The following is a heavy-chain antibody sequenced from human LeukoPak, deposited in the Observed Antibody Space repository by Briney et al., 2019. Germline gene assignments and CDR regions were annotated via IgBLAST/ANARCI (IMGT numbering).Heavy chain of an antibody. CDR2: IYYSGST. D-gene: IGHD3-22*01. V-gene: IGHV4-28*01. CDR3: ARNVYYYGSSGYFGWFDP. Sequence: SDTLSLTCAVSGFSISSSHWWGWIRQPPGKGLEWIGYIYYSGSTYYNPSLKSRVTMSVDTSKNQFSLKLSSVTAVDTAVYYCARNVYYYGSSGYFGWFDPWGQGTLVTVSS. J-gene: IGHJ5*02. CDR1: GFSISSSHW.